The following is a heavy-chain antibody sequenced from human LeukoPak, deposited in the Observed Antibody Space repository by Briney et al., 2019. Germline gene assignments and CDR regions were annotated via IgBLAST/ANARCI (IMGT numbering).Heavy chain of an antibody. CDR1: GFTFSSYW. CDR3: ARAQGQWIQLPAYYYMDV. D-gene: IGHD5-18*01. CDR2: IYYSGST. Sequence: PGGSLRLSCAASGFTFSSYWMSWIRQPPGKGLEWIGYIYYSGSTNYNPSLKSRVTISVDTSKNQFSLKLSSVTAADTAVYYCARAQGQWIQLPAYYYMDVWGKGTTVTISS. V-gene: IGHV4-59*01. J-gene: IGHJ6*03.